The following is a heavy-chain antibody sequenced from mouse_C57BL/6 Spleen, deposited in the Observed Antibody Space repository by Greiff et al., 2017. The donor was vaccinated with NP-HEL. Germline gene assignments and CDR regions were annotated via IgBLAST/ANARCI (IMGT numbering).Heavy chain of an antibody. V-gene: IGHV1-15*01. Sequence: QVQLKESGAELVRPGASVTLSCKASGYTFTDYEMHWVKQTPVHGLEWIGAIDPETGGPAYNQKFKGKAILTADKSSSTAYMELRSLTSEDSAVYYCTRGYSNYAWFAYWGQGTLVTVSA. D-gene: IGHD2-5*01. J-gene: IGHJ3*01. CDR2: IDPETGGP. CDR1: GYTFTDYE. CDR3: TRGYSNYAWFAY.